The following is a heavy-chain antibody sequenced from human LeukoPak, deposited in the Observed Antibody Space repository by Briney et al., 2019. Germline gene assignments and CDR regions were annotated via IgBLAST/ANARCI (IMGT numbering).Heavy chain of an antibody. CDR3: AHRRDESYFDY. J-gene: IGHJ4*02. V-gene: IGHV2-5*01. Sequence: SGPTLVNPTQTLTLTCTFSGFSLRNTGVAVAWIRQPPGKALEWLAVNYWNNDKSFSPSLKSRLTITKDTSKNQVVLTMTNMDPVDTGTYYCAHRRDESYFDYWGQGTLVTVSS. CDR2: NYWNNDK. CDR1: GFSLRNTGVA.